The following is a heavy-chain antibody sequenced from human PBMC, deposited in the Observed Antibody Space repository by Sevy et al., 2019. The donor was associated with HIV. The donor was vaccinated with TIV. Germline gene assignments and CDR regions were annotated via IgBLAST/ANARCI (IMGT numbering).Heavy chain of an antibody. V-gene: IGHV3-15*01. CDR2: IKSKTDAAKR. CDR1: GFTFSEAW. CDR3: AAGTGTSDFDY. J-gene: IGHJ4*02. Sequence: GGSLRLSCAASGFTFSEAWMSWVRQAPGKGLEWVGRIKSKTDAAKRDFAAPVRGRFSISRNDSAKTVYLVMNNLKPEDTGVYYCAAGTGTSDFDYWGQGTLVTVSS. D-gene: IGHD1-7*01.